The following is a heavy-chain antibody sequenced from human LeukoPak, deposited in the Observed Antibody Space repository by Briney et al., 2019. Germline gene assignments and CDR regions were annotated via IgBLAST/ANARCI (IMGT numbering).Heavy chain of an antibody. V-gene: IGHV4-30-2*01. CDR1: GGSISSGDYY. CDR3: ARLGWGHYYYGMDV. J-gene: IGHJ6*02. CDR2: IYDSGRT. Sequence: PSETLSLTCTVSGGSISSGDYYWSWIRQPPGKGLEWIGYIYDSGRTDFNPSLKSRVTISIDRSKNQFSLKLSSVTAADTAVYYCARLGWGHYYYGMDVWGQGTTVTVSS. D-gene: IGHD1-26*01.